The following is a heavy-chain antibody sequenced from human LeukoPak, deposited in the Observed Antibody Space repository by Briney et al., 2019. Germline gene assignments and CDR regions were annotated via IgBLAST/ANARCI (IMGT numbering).Heavy chain of an antibody. V-gene: IGHV3-64*01. J-gene: IGHJ3*02. D-gene: IGHD3-16*01. Sequence: PGGSLRLSCAASGLNLRSYAIHWVRQAPGKGLEHVSAISGDGGTTSYAQSLKGRCTISRDNSKKMAYLQLGGLKTEDMAVYYCARGDTSLGGAFDIWGQGTMVTVSP. CDR3: ARGDTSLGGAFDI. CDR1: GLNLRSYA. CDR2: ISGDGGTT.